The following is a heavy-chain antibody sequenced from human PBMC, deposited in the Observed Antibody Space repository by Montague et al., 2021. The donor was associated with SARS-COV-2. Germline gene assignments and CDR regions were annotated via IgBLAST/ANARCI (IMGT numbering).Heavy chain of an antibody. CDR1: GFTFSSYE. CDR3: ASKKWLRGRFDP. CDR2: ISSSGSTI. J-gene: IGHJ5*02. Sequence: SLRLSCEASGFTFSSYEMNWVRQAPGKGLEWVSYISSSGSTIYYADSVKGRFTISRDNAKNSLYLQMNSLRAEDTAVYYCASKKWLRGRFDPWGQGTLVTVSS. D-gene: IGHD5-12*01. V-gene: IGHV3-48*03.